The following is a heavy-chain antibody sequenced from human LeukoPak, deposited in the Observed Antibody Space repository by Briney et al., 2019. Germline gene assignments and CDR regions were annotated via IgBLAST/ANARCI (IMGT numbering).Heavy chain of an antibody. CDR3: ARARRGYSYGLDY. D-gene: IGHD5-18*01. V-gene: IGHV4-34*01. CDR2: ISHSGRT. Sequence: SETLSLTCAVYGGSFSGYYWSWIRQPPGKGLEWIGEISHSGRTNYNPSLKSRVTISVDTSKNQFSLKLSSVTAADTAVYYCARARRGYSYGLDYWGQGTLVTVSS. J-gene: IGHJ4*02. CDR1: GGSFSGYY.